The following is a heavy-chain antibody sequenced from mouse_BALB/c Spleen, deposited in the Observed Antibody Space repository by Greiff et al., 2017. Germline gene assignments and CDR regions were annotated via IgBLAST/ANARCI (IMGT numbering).Heavy chain of an antibody. J-gene: IGHJ3*01. CDR2: INPSNGRT. CDR1: GYTFTSYW. D-gene: IGHD2-3*01. CDR3: AGRGIYDGFAY. Sequence: VQLQQPGAELVKPGASVKLSCKASGYTFTSYWMHWVKQRPGQGLEWIGEINPSNGRTNYNEKFKSKATLTVDKSSSTAYMQLSSLTSEDSAVYYCAGRGIYDGFAYWGQGTLVTVSA. V-gene: IGHV1S81*02.